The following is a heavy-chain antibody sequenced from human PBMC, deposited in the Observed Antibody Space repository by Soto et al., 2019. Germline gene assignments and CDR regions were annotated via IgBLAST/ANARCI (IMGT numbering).Heavy chain of an antibody. V-gene: IGHV1-24*01. D-gene: IGHD3-10*01. CDR2: FDPEEGKM. CDR1: GYSLNELC. J-gene: IGHJ1*01. Sequence: GASVKVSCKVSGYSLNELCMHWVRQPPGKGLEWIGGFDPEEGKMIYAQNFQGGVTMTEDTSTDTAYMELNSLTSEDTAIYYCATDLGVALAPLSILYFQQWGQGTVVTVSS. CDR3: ATDLGVALAPLSILYFQQ.